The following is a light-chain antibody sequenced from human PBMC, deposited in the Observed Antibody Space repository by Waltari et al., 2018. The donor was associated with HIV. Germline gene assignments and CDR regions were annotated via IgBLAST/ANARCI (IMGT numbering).Light chain of an antibody. V-gene: IGLV1-40*01. J-gene: IGLJ3*02. CDR3: QSYDNSLSAWV. CDR1: SSNLGLGYD. Sequence: QSVLTQPPSVSGAPGQRVTISCTGSSSNLGLGYDVQWYQQLPGTAPKLLVYDNIIRASGVPDRFSGSKSGMSASLAITGLQAEDEANYYCQSYDNSLSAWVFGGGTKVTVL. CDR2: DNI.